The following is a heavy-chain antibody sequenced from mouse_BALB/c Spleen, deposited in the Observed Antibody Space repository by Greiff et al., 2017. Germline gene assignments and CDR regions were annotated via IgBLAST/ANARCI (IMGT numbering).Heavy chain of an antibody. Sequence: VKLVESGGGLVQPGGSRKLSCAASGFTFSSFGMHWVRQPPGKGLEWLGMIWGGGSTDYNSALKSRLSISKDNSKSQVFLKMNSLQTDDTAMYYCARYYYGSSSYAMDYWGQGTSVTVSS. CDR1: GFTFSSFG. D-gene: IGHD1-1*01. V-gene: IGHV2-4*02. CDR3: ARYYYGSSSYAMDY. CDR2: IWGGGST. J-gene: IGHJ4*01.